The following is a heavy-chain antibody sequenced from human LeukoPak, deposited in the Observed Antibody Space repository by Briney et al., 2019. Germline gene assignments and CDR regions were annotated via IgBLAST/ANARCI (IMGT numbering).Heavy chain of an antibody. V-gene: IGHV1-69*13. CDR3: AREFYYGSGSPGWFDP. J-gene: IGHJ5*02. Sequence: RASVKVSCKASGGTFSSYAISWVRQAPGQGLEWMGGIIPIFGTANYAQKFQGRVTITADESTSTAYMELSSLRSEDTAVYYCAREFYYGSGSPGWFDPWGQGTLVTVSS. CDR1: GGTFSSYA. D-gene: IGHD3-10*01. CDR2: IIPIFGTA.